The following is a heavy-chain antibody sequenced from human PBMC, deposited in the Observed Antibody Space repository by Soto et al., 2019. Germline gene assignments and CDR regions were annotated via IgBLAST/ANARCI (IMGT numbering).Heavy chain of an antibody. CDR2: VSDYGSNA. J-gene: IGHJ4*02. V-gene: IGHV3-30-3*01. CDR3: AGVRPGDNGYPFFDY. CDR1: GFSFSTST. Sequence: LRLSCAASGFSFSTSTMHWVRLTAGKGLEWVALVSDYGSNADYADSVQGRFTISRDNSKNTLFLQMDSLRPEDTAIYYCAGVRPGDNGYPFFDYWGQGTLVTVSS. D-gene: IGHD3-22*01.